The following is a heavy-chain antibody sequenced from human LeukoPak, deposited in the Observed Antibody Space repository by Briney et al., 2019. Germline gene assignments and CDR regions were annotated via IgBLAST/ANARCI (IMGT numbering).Heavy chain of an antibody. CDR2: IIPILGIA. D-gene: IGHD3-22*01. V-gene: IGHV1-69*04. Sequence: EASVKVSCKASGGTFSSYAISWVRQAPGQGLEWMGRIIPILGIANYAQKFQGRVTITADKSTSTAYMGLSSLRSEDTAVYYCARRTYYYDSSGYYSDYWGRGTLVTVSS. CDR3: ARRTYYYDSSGYYSDY. CDR1: GGTFSSYA. J-gene: IGHJ4*02.